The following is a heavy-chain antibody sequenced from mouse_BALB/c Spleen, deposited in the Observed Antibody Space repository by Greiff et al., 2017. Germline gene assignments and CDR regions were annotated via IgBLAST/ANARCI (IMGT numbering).Heavy chain of an antibody. V-gene: IGHV1S41*01. CDR3: ARDSSNVPLAWFAY. Sequence: DLVKPGDSVKLSCKASGYTFTSYWINWVKQRPGQGLEWIGRIAPGSGSTYYNEMFKGKATLTVDTSSSTAYIQLSSLSSQDSAVYVWARDSSNVPLAWFAYWGQGTLVTVSA. J-gene: IGHJ3*01. CDR1: GYTFTSYW. D-gene: IGHD2-5*01. CDR2: IAPGSGST.